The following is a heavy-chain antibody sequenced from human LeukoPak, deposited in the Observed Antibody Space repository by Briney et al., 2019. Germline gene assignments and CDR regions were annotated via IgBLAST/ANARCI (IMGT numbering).Heavy chain of an antibody. CDR2: IYYSGST. D-gene: IGHD3-22*01. J-gene: IGHJ5*02. CDR3: ARDRRRYDSSGSGHNWFDP. CDR1: GGSISSSSYY. V-gene: IGHV4-39*02. Sequence: SETLSLTCTVSGGSISSSSYYWGWIRQPPGKGLEWIGSIYYSGSTYYNPSLKSRVTISVDTSKNQFSLQLNSVTPEDTAVYYCARDRRRYDSSGSGHNWFDPWGQGTLVTVSS.